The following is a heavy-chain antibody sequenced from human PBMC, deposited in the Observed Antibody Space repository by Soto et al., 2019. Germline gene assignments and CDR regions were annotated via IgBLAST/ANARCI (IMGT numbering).Heavy chain of an antibody. Sequence: PSETLSLTCAVYGGSFSGYYWSWIRQPPGKGLEWIGEINHSGSTNYNPSLKSRVTISVDTSKNQFSLKLSSVTAADTAVYYCARGPLVKDARRYSYGYGYWGQGTLVTVSS. CDR2: INHSGST. D-gene: IGHD5-18*01. V-gene: IGHV4-34*01. J-gene: IGHJ4*02. CDR1: GGSFSGYY. CDR3: ARGPLVKDARRYSYGYGY.